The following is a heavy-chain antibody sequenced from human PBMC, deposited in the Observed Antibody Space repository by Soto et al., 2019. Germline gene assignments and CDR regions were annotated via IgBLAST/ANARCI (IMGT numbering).Heavy chain of an antibody. V-gene: IGHV3-30-3*01. CDR2: ISYDGSNK. D-gene: IGHD6-13*01. J-gene: IGHJ4*02. CDR3: AGGGPGSSWYFDY. Sequence: QVQLVESGGGVVQPGRSLRLSCAASGFTFSSYAMHWVRQAPGKGLEWVAVISYDGSNKYYADSVKGRFTISRDNSKNTLYLQMNSLRAEDTAVYYCAGGGPGSSWYFDYWGQGTLVTVSS. CDR1: GFTFSSYA.